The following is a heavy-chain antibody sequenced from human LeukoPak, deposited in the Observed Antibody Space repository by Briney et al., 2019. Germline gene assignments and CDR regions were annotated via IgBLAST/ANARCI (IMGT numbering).Heavy chain of an antibody. V-gene: IGHV1-8*01. Sequence: GASVKVSCKASGYTFTSYDINWVRQATGQGLEWMGWMNPNSGNTGYPQKFQGIFTMTRNTSISTAYMELSSLRSEDTAVYYCARGAGRRYNWFDPWGQGTLVTVSS. CDR3: ARGAGRRYNWFDP. CDR1: GYTFTSYD. J-gene: IGHJ5*02. CDR2: MNPNSGNT.